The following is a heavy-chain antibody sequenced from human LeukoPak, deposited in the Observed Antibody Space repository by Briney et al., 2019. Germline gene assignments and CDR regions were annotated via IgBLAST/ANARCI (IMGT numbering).Heavy chain of an antibody. Sequence: ALVKVSCKASGYTFTGYYMHWVRQAPGQGLEWMGWINPNSGGTNYAQKFQGRVTMTRDTSISTAYMELSRLRSDDTAVYYCAHVIAVAGTTTDAFDIWGQGTMVTVSS. V-gene: IGHV1-2*02. CDR1: GYTFTGYY. CDR2: INPNSGGT. J-gene: IGHJ3*02. CDR3: AHVIAVAGTTTDAFDI. D-gene: IGHD6-19*01.